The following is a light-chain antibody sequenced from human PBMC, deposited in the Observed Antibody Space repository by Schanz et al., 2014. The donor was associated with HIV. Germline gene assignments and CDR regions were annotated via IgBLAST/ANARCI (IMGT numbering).Light chain of an antibody. CDR1: QSVSSN. Sequence: EIVMTQSPATLSVSPGERATLSCRASQSVSSNVAWSQQKPRQAPRLLIYGASTRATGIPVRFSGSGSGTEFTLTISSLQSEDFAVYYCQQYGSSPPWTFGQGTKVEIK. CDR2: GAS. V-gene: IGKV3-15*01. J-gene: IGKJ1*01. CDR3: QQYGSSPPWT.